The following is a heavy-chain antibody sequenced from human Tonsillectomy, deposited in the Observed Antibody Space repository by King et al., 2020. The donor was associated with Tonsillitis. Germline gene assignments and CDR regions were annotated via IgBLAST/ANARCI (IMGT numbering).Heavy chain of an antibody. Sequence: VQLVESGGGVVQPGRSLRLSCAASVFTFSSYAMHWVRQAPGKGLEWVALISFDGSNKEYADFAKGRLTISRDNSTNRLYLQMNGLRAEDTAVYYCARRDGALDYYYYGMDVWGQGTTVTVSS. V-gene: IGHV3-30-3*01. CDR3: ARRDGALDYYYYGMDV. CDR1: VFTFSSYA. J-gene: IGHJ6*02. D-gene: IGHD4-17*01. CDR2: ISFDGSNK.